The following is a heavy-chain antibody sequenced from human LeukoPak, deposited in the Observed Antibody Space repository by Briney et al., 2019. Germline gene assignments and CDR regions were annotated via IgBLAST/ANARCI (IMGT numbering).Heavy chain of an antibody. V-gene: IGHV1-18*01. Sequence: ASVKVSCKASGYTFTSYGISWVRQAPGQGLEWMGWISAYNGNTNYAQKLQGRVTMTTDTSTSTAYMELRSLRSDDTAVYYCAXXXXXXXXXXPAAILYNWFDPWGQGTLVTVSS. CDR1: GYTFTSYG. CDR2: ISAYNGNT. D-gene: IGHD2-2*01. J-gene: IGHJ5*02. CDR3: AXXXXXXXXXXPAAILYNWFDP.